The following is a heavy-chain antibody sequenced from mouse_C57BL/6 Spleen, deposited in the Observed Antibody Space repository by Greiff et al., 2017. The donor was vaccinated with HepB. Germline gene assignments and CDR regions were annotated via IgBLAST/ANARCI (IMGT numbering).Heavy chain of an antibody. D-gene: IGHD4-1*01. V-gene: IGHV5-4*01. CDR1: GFTFSSYA. J-gene: IGHJ2*01. CDR2: ISDGGSYT. CDR3: ARGLGYFDY. Sequence: EVLLVESGGGLVKPGGSLKLSCAASGFTFSSYAMSWVRQTPEKGLEWVATISDGGSYTYYPDNVKGRFTISRDNAKNNLYLQMSHLKSEDTAMYYCARGLGYFDYWGQGTTLTVSS.